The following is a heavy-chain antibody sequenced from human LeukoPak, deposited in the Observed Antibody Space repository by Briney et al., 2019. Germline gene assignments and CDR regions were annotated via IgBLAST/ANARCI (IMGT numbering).Heavy chain of an antibody. Sequence: GGSLRLSCAASGFTFSSHEMNWVRQAPGKGLEWVSYISSSGSTIYYADSVKGRFTISRDNAKNSLYLQMNRLRAEETVVYYCAELGITMIGGVWGKGTTVTIPS. V-gene: IGHV3-48*03. CDR1: GFTFSSHE. CDR3: AELGITMIGGV. D-gene: IGHD3-10*02. J-gene: IGHJ6*04. CDR2: ISSSGSTI.